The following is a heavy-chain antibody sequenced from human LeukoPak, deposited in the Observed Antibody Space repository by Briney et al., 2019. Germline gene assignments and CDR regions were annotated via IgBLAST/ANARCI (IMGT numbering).Heavy chain of an antibody. D-gene: IGHD3-10*01. V-gene: IGHV4-31*03. J-gene: IGHJ4*02. CDR3: ARGPMVRGVLIRQNKMYYFDY. Sequence: SETLSLTCTVSGGSIGSGGYYWSWIRQHPGKGLEWIGYIYYSGSTYYNPSLKSRVTISVDTSKNQFSLKVSSVTAADTAVYYCARGPMVRGVLIRQNKMYYFDYWGQGTLVTVSS. CDR2: IYYSGST. CDR1: GGSIGSGGYY.